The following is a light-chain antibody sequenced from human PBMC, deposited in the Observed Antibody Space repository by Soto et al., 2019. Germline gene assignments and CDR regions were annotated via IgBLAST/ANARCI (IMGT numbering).Light chain of an antibody. V-gene: IGLV1-40*01. CDR3: QSYDSSLSALV. CDR2: TNS. Sequence: QSVLTQPPSVSGAPGQGVTISCAGTSSNIGAGYDVHWYQQVPGTAPKLLIYTNSNRPSGVPDRFSGSKPGTSASLAITGLQAADEADYYCQSYDSSLSALVFGGGTKLTVL. CDR1: SSNIGAGYD. J-gene: IGLJ3*02.